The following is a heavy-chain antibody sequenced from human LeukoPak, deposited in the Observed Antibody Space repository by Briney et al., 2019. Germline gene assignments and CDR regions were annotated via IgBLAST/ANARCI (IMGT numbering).Heavy chain of an antibody. CDR2: INHSGST. V-gene: IGHV4-34*01. D-gene: IGHD4-17*01. CDR3: ARADPLDYGDYVEAFDI. CDR1: GGSFSGYY. Sequence: SGTLSLTCAVYGGSFSGYYWSWIRKPPGKGLEWIGEINHSGSTNYNPSLKSRVTISVDTSKNQFSLKLSSVTAADTAVYYCARADPLDYGDYVEAFDIWGQGTMVTVSS. J-gene: IGHJ3*02.